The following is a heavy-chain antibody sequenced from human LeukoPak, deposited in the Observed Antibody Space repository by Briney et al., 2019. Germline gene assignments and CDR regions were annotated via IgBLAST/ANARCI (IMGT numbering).Heavy chain of an antibody. Sequence: SETLSLTCTVSGGSISSYWWSWLRQPAGKELEWIGRIHRSGSTRYNPSLESRVIMSVDASQNHFSPRMTSVTAADTAVYYCAKFGDYGHYWGQGILVTVSS. J-gene: IGHJ4*02. CDR2: IHRSGST. D-gene: IGHD4-17*01. CDR3: AKFGDYGHY. CDR1: GGSISSYW. V-gene: IGHV4-4*07.